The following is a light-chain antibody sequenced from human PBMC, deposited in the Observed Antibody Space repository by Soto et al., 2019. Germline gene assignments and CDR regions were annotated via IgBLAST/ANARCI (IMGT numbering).Light chain of an antibody. Sequence: DIQMTQSPSSLSASVGDRVTITCRASQSISGYLNWYQQKPGKAPKLLIYAASSLQSGVPSRFSGSGSGTDFTLTISSLQPEDFATYYCQQSYSTPRTVGQGTKVDIK. CDR2: AAS. J-gene: IGKJ1*01. CDR3: QQSYSTPRT. CDR1: QSISGY. V-gene: IGKV1-39*01.